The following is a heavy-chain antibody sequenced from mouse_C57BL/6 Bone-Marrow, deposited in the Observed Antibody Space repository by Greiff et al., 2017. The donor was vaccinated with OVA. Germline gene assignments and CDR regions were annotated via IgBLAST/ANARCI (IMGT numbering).Heavy chain of an antibody. CDR1: GYTFTSYW. CDR3: ARPPMYYGSRAWFAY. D-gene: IGHD1-1*01. J-gene: IGHJ3*01. CDR2: IHPNSGST. Sequence: VQLVESGAELVKPGASVKLSCKASGYTFTSYWMHWVKQRPGQGLEWIGMIHPNSGSTNYNEKFKSKATLTVDKSSSTAYMQLSSLTSEDSAVYYCARPPMYYGSRAWFAYWGQGTLVTVSA. V-gene: IGHV1-64*01.